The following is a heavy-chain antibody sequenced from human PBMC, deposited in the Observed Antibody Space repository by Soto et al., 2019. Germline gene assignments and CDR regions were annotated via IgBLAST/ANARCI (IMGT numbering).Heavy chain of an antibody. CDR1: GFSLSTSGVG. D-gene: IGHD2-2*01. CDR2: IYWDDDK. V-gene: IGHV2-5*02. J-gene: IGHJ4*02. CDR3: AHTTTGEVQAAQFDH. Sequence: QITLKESGPPLVKPTQTLTLTCTFSGFSLSTSGVGVGWIRQPPGKALEWLALIYWDDDKRYSPTLKSRLTITRDTSKHQVVLTMTNMDPLDTATYYCAHTTTGEVQAAQFDHWGQGTLVIVSS.